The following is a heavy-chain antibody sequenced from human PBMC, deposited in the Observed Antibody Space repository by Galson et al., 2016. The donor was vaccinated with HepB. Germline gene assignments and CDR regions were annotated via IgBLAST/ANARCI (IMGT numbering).Heavy chain of an antibody. V-gene: IGHV3-48*04. CDR2: ISSASSIK. D-gene: IGHD3-10*01. J-gene: IGHJ5*02. Sequence: SLRLSCADSGFTFNTYGMNWVRPAPGKGLEWVSYISSASSIKYYADYAKGRFTIARDNARHSLYLEMNSLRGEDTAMYYCARDYVPGAWGQGVLVTVSS. CDR1: GFTFNTYG. CDR3: ARDYVPGA.